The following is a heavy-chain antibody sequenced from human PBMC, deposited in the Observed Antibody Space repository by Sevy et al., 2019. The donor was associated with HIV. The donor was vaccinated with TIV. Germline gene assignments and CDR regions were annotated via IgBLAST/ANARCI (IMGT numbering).Heavy chain of an antibody. J-gene: IGHJ4*02. CDR2: IKQDGSKN. V-gene: IGHV3-7*01. CDR3: AREGAGGFGY. D-gene: IGHD2-15*01. CDR1: GFTFSGYW. Sequence: GGSLRLSCAASGFTFSGYWMSWVRQAPGKGLQWVANIKQDGSKNEFVDSVKGRFTISRDNPKNSLYLQMNSLRAEDTAVYYCAREGAGGFGYWGQGTLVTVSS.